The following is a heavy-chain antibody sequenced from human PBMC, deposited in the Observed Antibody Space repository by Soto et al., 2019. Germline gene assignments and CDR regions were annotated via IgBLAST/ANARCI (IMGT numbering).Heavy chain of an antibody. D-gene: IGHD6-13*01. CDR3: ARVGSIAAAGTPDY. V-gene: IGHV3-11*01. CDR2: ISGSGSTK. Sequence: GWSLRLSCAASGFTFSDYYMSWFRQAPGKGLEWVSYISGSGSTKHDADSVKGRFTISXXXXXXSXYXQXXXLRAXDAAVYYCARVGSIAAAGTPDYWGQGTLVTVSS. CDR1: GFTFSDYY. J-gene: IGHJ4*02.